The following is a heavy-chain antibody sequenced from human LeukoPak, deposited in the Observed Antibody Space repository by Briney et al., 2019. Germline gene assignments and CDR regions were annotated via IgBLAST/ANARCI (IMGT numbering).Heavy chain of an antibody. D-gene: IGHD6-19*01. CDR3: AREGSVAGTWGFDY. CDR1: GFTFSNAW. CDR2: ISSSGSTI. J-gene: IGHJ4*02. V-gene: IGHV3-11*01. Sequence: GGSLRLSCAASGFTFSNAWMSWVRQAPGKGLEWVSYISSSGSTIYYADSVKGRFTISRDNAKNSLYLQMNSLRAEDTAVYYCAREGSVAGTWGFDYWGQGTLVTVSS.